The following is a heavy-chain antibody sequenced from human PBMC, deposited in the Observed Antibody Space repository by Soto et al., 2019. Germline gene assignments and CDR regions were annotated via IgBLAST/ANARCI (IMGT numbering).Heavy chain of an antibody. V-gene: IGHV1-69*13. J-gene: IGHJ4*02. D-gene: IGHD3-10*01. CDR1: GGTFSSYA. CDR2: IIPIFGTA. CDR3: ARLPSPVRGVIPFDY. Sequence: ASVKVSCKASGGTFSSYAISWVRQAPGQGLEWMGGIIPIFGTANYAQKFQGRVTITADESTSTAYMELSSLRSEDTAVYYCARLPSPVRGVIPFDYWGQGTQVTVSS.